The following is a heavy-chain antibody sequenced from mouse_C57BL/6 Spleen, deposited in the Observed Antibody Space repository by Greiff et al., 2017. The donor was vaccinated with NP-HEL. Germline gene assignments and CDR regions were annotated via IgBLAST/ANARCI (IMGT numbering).Heavy chain of an antibody. CDR3: ARDGMGDYEAGFAY. V-gene: IGHV5-4*01. D-gene: IGHD2-4*01. Sequence: EVHLVESGGGLVKPGGSLKLSCAASGFTFSSYAMSWVRQTPEKRLEWVATISDGGSYTYYPDNVKGRFTISRDNAKNNLYLQMSHLKSEDTAMYYCARDGMGDYEAGFAYWGQGTLVTVSA. J-gene: IGHJ3*01. CDR1: GFTFSSYA. CDR2: ISDGGSYT.